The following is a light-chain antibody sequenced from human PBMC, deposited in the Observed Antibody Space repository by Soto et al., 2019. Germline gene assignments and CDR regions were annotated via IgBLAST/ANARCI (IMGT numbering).Light chain of an antibody. CDR3: QQRTNWLYT. J-gene: IGKJ2*01. Sequence: EGVLTQSPGTLSLSPGERVTLSCRASQTVSRRYLAWYQQKPGQAPRLVIYGTSTRATGIPARFSGSGSGTDFTLTISSLEPEDFAVYYCQQRTNWLYTFGQGTKLEIK. CDR1: QTVSRRY. V-gene: IGKV3D-20*02. CDR2: GTS.